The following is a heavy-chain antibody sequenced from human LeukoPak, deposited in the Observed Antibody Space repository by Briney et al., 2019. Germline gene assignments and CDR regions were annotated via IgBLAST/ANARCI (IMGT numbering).Heavy chain of an antibody. V-gene: IGHV4-59*01. J-gene: IGHJ4*02. D-gene: IGHD3-10*01. Sequence: SETLSLTCTVSGGSITSYYWSWIRQPPGKGLEWIGYIYYSGSTNYNPSLKSRLTISIDTSKNQFSLKLSSVTAADTAVYYCARGRLTMVRGVIILDYWGQGTLVTVSS. CDR3: ARGRLTMVRGVIILDY. CDR1: GGSITSYY. CDR2: IYYSGST.